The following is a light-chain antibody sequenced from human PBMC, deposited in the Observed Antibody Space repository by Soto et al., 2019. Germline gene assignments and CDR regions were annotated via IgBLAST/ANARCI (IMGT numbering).Light chain of an antibody. J-gene: IGLJ2*01. CDR1: SSNIGAGYD. V-gene: IGLV1-40*01. CDR2: GNN. CDR3: QSYDSSLVGV. Sequence: QSVLTQPPSVSGAPGQRVTISCTGSSSNIGAGYDVHWYQQLPGTAPKLLIYGNNNRPSGVPDRFSGSKSGTSASLAITGLQAEDEADYYCQSYDSSLVGVFGGGTKPTVL.